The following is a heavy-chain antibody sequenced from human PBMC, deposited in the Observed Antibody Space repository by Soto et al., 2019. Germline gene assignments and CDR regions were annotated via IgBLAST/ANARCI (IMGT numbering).Heavy chain of an antibody. CDR1: GFTFSSNA. V-gene: IGHV3-23*01. Sequence: GGSLRLSCAASGFTFSSNAMSWVRQAPGKGLEWVAAISGIGGKTYYADSVRGRFTVSRDNPKNTLYLQMSSLGAEDTSVYYCAKDVGDYDLWTGFSFDFWGQGTLVTVSS. D-gene: IGHD3-3*01. CDR3: AKDVGDYDLWTGFSFDF. CDR2: ISGIGGKT. J-gene: IGHJ4*02.